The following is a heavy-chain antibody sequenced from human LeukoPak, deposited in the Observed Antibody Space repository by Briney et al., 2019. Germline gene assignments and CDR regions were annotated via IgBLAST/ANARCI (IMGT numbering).Heavy chain of an antibody. Sequence: GASVKVSCKASGYTFTNYGVHWVRQAPGQGLEWMTWINTSKGNTEYAQKLQGRVTLTTDTSTSTAYMELRSLRSDDTAVYYCAREYGTENDYWGQGTLVTVSS. D-gene: IGHD1-26*01. V-gene: IGHV1-18*01. J-gene: IGHJ4*02. CDR3: AREYGTENDY. CDR2: INTSKGNT. CDR1: GYTFTNYG.